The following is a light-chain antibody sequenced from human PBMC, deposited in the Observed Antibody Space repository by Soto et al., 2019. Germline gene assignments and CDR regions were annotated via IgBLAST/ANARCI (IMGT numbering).Light chain of an antibody. CDR3: SSYTSSSTPL. Sequence: QSALTQPASVSGSPGQSITISCTGTSSDVGGYNYVSWYQQHPGKAPKLMIYDVSNRPSGVSNRFSGSKSGNTASLTISGLQAEDEADYYCSSYTSSSTPLVGTGTQLTVL. CDR2: DVS. J-gene: IGLJ1*01. V-gene: IGLV2-14*01. CDR1: SSDVGGYNY.